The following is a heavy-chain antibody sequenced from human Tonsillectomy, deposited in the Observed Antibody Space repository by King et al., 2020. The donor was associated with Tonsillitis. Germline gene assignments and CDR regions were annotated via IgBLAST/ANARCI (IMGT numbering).Heavy chain of an antibody. CDR3: ARDPRQDTSVPEF. Sequence: VQLQESGPRLVKPSETMSLTCAVSGYSLSSGYYWGWIRQPPGKGLEWLGSIDHTGSAYYNPSLQSRLTLSVNTSKNEFSLKLSSVTAADTAVYYCARDPRQDTSVPEFWGQGTLVTVSS. V-gene: IGHV4-38-2*02. CDR2: IDHTGSA. J-gene: IGHJ4*02. D-gene: IGHD3-22*01. CDR1: GYSLSSGYY.